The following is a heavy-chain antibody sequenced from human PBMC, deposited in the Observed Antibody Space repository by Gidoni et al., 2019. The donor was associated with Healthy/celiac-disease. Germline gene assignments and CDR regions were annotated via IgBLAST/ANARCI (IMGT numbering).Heavy chain of an antibody. D-gene: IGHD3-9*01. V-gene: IGHV3-23*01. CDR2: ISGSGGST. J-gene: IGHJ4*02. CDR1: GFTFSSYA. CDR3: AKDLLRYSLWADYFDY. Sequence: EVQLLESGGGLVQPGGSLRLSCAASGFTFSSYAMSWVRQAPGKGLEWGSAISGSGGSTYYAASVKGRFTISRDNSKNTLYLQMNSLRAEDTAVYYCAKDLLRYSLWADYFDYWGQGTLVTVSS.